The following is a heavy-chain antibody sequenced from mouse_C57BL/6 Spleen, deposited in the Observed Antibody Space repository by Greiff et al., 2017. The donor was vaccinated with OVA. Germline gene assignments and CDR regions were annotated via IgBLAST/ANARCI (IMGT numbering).Heavy chain of an antibody. J-gene: IGHJ2*01. CDR2: ISNGGGRT. CDR3: ARHYLDY. V-gene: IGHV5-12*01. CDR1: GFTFSDYY. Sequence: EVMLVESGGGLVQPGGSLKLSCAASGFTFSDYYMYWVRQTPEKRLEWVAYISNGGGRTYYPDTLKGRFTISRDNAKNTLYLQMSRLKAEDTAMYYCARHYLDYWGQGTTLTVSS.